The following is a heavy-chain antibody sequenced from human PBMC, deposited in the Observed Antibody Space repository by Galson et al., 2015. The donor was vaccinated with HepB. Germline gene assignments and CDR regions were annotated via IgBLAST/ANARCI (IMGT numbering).Heavy chain of an antibody. CDR2: ISAYNGNT. V-gene: IGHV1-18*01. Sequence: SCKASGYTFTSYGISWVRQAPGQGLEWMGWISAYNGNTNYAQKLQGRVTMTTDTSTSTAYMELRSLRSDDTAVYYCARVGPAAIPYYYYYMDVWGKGTTVTVSS. CDR3: ARVGPAAIPYYYYYMDV. J-gene: IGHJ6*03. CDR1: GYTFTSYG. D-gene: IGHD2-2*02.